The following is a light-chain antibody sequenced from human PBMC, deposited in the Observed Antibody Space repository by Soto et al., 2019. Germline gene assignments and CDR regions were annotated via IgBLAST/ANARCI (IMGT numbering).Light chain of an antibody. Sequence: EIVLTQSPGTLSLSPGERAALSCRASQSVSSSYLAWYQQRPGQAPRLVIYGASSRANGIPDRFSGSGSGTDFTLTISRLEPEDFAVYYCLQYGSLPRTFGQGTKVEVK. V-gene: IGKV3-20*01. CDR1: QSVSSSY. CDR2: GAS. CDR3: LQYGSLPRT. J-gene: IGKJ1*01.